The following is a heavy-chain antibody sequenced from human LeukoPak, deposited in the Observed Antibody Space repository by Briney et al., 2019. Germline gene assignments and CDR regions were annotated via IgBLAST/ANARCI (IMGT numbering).Heavy chain of an antibody. CDR1: GIIFDDFA. CDR2: ISWNSANI. CDR3: ARRGSGRHFDF. V-gene: IGHV3-9*01. D-gene: IGHD2-15*01. Sequence: GGSLRLSCAASGIIFDDFALHWIRQAPGKGLEWVSGISWNSANIDYADSVKGRFTISRDNAKKSLYLQMNSLRAEDTAVYYCARRGSGRHFDFWGQGTLVTVSS. J-gene: IGHJ4*02.